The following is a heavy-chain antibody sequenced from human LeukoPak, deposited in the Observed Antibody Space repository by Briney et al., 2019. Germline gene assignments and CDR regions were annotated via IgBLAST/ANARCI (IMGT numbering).Heavy chain of an antibody. CDR1: GGSFSGYY. CDR2: INHSGST. CDR3: VRGTTAVVNFDY. J-gene: IGHJ4*02. Sequence: SETLSLTCAVYGGSFSGYYWSWIRQPPGKGLEWIGEINHSGSTNYNPSLKSRVTISVDTSKNQFSLKLSSVTAADTAVYYCVRGTTAVVNFDYWGQGTLVTVSS. D-gene: IGHD4-23*01. V-gene: IGHV4-34*01.